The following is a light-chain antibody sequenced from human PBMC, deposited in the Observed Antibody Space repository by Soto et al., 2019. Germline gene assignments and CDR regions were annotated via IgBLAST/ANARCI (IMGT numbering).Light chain of an antibody. J-gene: IGLJ1*01. CDR1: SSDIGSYDF. Sequence: QSALTQPASVSGSPGQAITISCAGTSSDIGSYDFVSWHQQHPGKAPKLLIYVVSGRPSGVPDRFSGSKSGTSASLAITGLQAEDEADYYCQSFDGSLSGYVFGTGTKLTVL. V-gene: IGLV2-23*02. CDR2: VVS. CDR3: QSFDGSLSGYV.